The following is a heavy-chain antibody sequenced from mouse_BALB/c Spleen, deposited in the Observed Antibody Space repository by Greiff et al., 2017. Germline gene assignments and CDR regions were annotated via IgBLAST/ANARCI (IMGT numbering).Heavy chain of an antibody. J-gene: IGHJ3*01. CDR1: GFTFSSYG. V-gene: IGHV5-6-3*01. D-gene: IGHD2-1*01. CDR2: INSNGGST. Sequence: EVQLVESGGGLVQPGGSLKLSCAASGFTFSSYGMPWVRQTPDKRLELVATINSNGGSTYYPDSVKGRFTISRDNAKNTLYLQMSSLKSEDTAMYCCARADNGNSLAYWGQGTLGTVSA. CDR3: ARADNGNSLAY.